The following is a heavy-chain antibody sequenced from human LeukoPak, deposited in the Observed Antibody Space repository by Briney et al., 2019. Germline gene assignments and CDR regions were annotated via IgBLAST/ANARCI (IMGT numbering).Heavy chain of an antibody. D-gene: IGHD2-15*01. CDR1: GGSISSSSYY. CDR2: IYYSGNT. CDR3: ARPHVVVVAATNQRADWFDP. V-gene: IGHV4-39*07. Sequence: SETLSLTCTVSGGSISSSSYYWGWIRQPPGKGLEWIGSIYYSGNTYYNPSLKSRVTISVDTSKNQFSLKLSSVTAADTAVYYCARPHVVVVAATNQRADWFDPWGQGTLVTVSS. J-gene: IGHJ5*02.